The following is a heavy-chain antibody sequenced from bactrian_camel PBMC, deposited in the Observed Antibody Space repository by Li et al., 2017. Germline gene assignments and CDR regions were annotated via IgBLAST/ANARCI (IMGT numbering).Heavy chain of an antibody. CDR3: AGYSSYVLCSQYTVVGARY. Sequence: VQLVESGGGSVQAGGSLRLSCAHSPWTYRTSCMAWFRQAPGKGREGVAAIESGGSTTYADTVKGRFTISIDNAKNTLYLAMNALKPEDSAEYYCAGYSSYVLCSQYTVVGARYRGQGTQVTVS. J-gene: IGHJ4*01. CDR1: PWTYRTSC. D-gene: IGHD6*01. CDR2: IESGGST. V-gene: IGHV3S67*01.